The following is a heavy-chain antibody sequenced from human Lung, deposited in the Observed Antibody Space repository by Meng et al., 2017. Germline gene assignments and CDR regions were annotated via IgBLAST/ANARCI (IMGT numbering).Heavy chain of an antibody. V-gene: IGHV4-39*07. CDR2: ISDGGNT. Sequence: QLEEEGPGLGKLSGPLSLTCTVSGGSISSSSYDWGWSRQPPGKGLEWIGSISDGGNTYYNPSLQSRVSISVDTSKNQFSLKLRSVTAADTAVYYCARVKYSSSWYLDFWGQGALVTVSS. CDR1: GGSISSSSYD. J-gene: IGHJ4*02. D-gene: IGHD6-13*01. CDR3: ARVKYSSSWYLDF.